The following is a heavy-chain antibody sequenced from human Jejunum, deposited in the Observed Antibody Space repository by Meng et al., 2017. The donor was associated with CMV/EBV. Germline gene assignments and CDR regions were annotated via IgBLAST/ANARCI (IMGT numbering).Heavy chain of an antibody. V-gene: IGHV4-59*12. CDR1: GASISANF. CDR2: VHSTRGT. CDR3: ARGRWTGGWFDP. J-gene: IGHJ5*02. Sequence: VAGASISANFWTWIRQVPGKGLEYIGYVHSTRGTNYNPSFKSRVTISADTSKNQVSLRLTSVTAADTGIFYCARGRWTGGWFDPWGQGIRVTVSS. D-gene: IGHD3/OR15-3a*01.